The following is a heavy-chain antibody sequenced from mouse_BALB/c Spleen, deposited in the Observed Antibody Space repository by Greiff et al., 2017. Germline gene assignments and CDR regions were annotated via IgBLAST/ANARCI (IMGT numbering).Heavy chain of an antibody. CDR2: IWSGGST. J-gene: IGHJ2*01. CDR1: GFPLTSYG. V-gene: IGHV2-2*02. D-gene: IGHD3-1*01. Sequence: VQVVESGPGLVQPSQSLSITCTVSGFPLTSYGVHWVRQSPGKGLEWLGVIWSGGSTDYNAAFISRLSISKDNSKSQVFFKMNSLQANDTAIYYCARNGGSGYYFDYWGQGTTLTVSS. CDR3: ARNGGSGYYFDY.